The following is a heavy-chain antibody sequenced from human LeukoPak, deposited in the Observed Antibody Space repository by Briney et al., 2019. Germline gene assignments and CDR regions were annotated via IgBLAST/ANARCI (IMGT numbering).Heavy chain of an antibody. J-gene: IGHJ4*02. Sequence: ETLSLTCAVSSASVTSHHWAWIRQPAGQRLEWVGRVHFSGSTNYNPSLRGRVAISLDKSKNELSLTLNSVSAAGTAVYYCARDDSSRDDSGGYHFWGRGVLVTVTS. V-gene: IGHV4-4*07. CDR1: SASVTSHH. D-gene: IGHD3-22*01. CDR2: VHFSGST. CDR3: ARDDSSRDDSGGYHF.